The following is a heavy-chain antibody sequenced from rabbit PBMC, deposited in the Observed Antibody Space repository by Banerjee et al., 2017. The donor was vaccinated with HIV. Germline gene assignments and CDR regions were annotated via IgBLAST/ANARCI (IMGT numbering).Heavy chain of an antibody. Sequence: QSLEESGGDLVKPGASLTLTCTASGFSFSNSYYMCWVRQAPGKGLEWIACIYAGSNGNAYYASWATGRFTISKTSSTTVTLQMTSLTAADTATYFCARGTGYYTSIFNLWGPGTL. CDR2: IYAGSNGNA. J-gene: IGHJ4*01. CDR1: GFSFSNSYY. V-gene: IGHV1S40*01. D-gene: IGHD1-1*01. CDR3: ARGTGYYTSIFNL.